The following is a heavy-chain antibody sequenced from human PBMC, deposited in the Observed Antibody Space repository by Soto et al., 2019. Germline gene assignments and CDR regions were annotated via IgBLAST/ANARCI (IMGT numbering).Heavy chain of an antibody. Sequence: EVQLVETGGGLIQPGGSLRLSCAASGFTVSSNYMSWVRQAPGKGLEWVSVIYSGGSTYYADSVKGRFTISRDNSKNTLYLQMNSRRAEDTAVYYWARGSGVRGVIHYYCYGMDVWGQGTTVTVSS. J-gene: IGHJ6*02. CDR2: IYSGGST. V-gene: IGHV3-53*02. CDR3: ARGSGVRGVIHYYCYGMDV. CDR1: GFTVSSNY. D-gene: IGHD3-10*01.